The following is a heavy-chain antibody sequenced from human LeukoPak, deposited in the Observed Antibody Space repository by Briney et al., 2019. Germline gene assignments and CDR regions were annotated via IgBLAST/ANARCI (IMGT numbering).Heavy chain of an antibody. Sequence: GASVKVSCKASGYTLTSYDINWVRQATGQGLEWMGWMNPNSGNTGYAQKFQGRVTMTRNTSISTAYMELSSLRSEDTAVYYRARRMWRRPPKAHNDWFDPWGQGTLVTVSS. J-gene: IGHJ5*02. CDR2: MNPNSGNT. CDR3: ARRMWRRPPKAHNDWFDP. D-gene: IGHD2-21*01. CDR1: GYTLTSYD. V-gene: IGHV1-8*01.